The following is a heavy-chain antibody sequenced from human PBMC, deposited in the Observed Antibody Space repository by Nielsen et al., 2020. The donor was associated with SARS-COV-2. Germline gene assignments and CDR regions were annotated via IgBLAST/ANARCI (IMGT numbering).Heavy chain of an antibody. CDR3: AREGDSNSWSAWFDT. Sequence: ASVKASCKASGYTFTSNDITWVRQAPGQGLEWMGRINPKNGATNYAQKFQGRVTVTRDTSSSTVYMDLSRLGFDDTAAYYCAREGDSNSWSAWFDTWGQGMLVTVSS. CDR1: GYTFTSND. CDR2: INPKNGAT. J-gene: IGHJ5*02. D-gene: IGHD3-22*01. V-gene: IGHV1-2*06.